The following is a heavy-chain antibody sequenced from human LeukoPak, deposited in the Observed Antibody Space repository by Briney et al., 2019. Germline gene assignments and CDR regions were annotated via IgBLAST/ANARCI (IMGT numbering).Heavy chain of an antibody. CDR2: IKPDGSAT. D-gene: IGHD2-21*01. J-gene: IGHJ2*01. CDR3: ARDLGVRIVVARIFDL. Sequence: GGSLRLSCAASGFTLRSEWMSWLRQTPEKGLEWVANIKPDGSATAYVDSVKGRFTVSRDNAKNSLFLQMNSLRAEDTAVYYCARDLGVRIVVARIFDLWGRGTLVTVSS. CDR1: GFTLRSEW. V-gene: IGHV3-7*01.